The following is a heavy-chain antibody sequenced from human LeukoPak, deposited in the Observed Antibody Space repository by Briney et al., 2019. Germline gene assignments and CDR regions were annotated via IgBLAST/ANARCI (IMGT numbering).Heavy chain of an antibody. Sequence: GGSLRLSCAASGIIITSYWMSWVRQTPGKGLEWVANIKQDGSEKNYVDSVKGRFTIFRDNARNSLYLQMNSLRAEDTAVYYCARAGLWGDSDGDYFGHWGQGTLVTVSS. V-gene: IGHV3-7*01. CDR1: GIIITSYW. CDR2: IKQDGSEK. D-gene: IGHD2-21*01. J-gene: IGHJ4*02. CDR3: ARAGLWGDSDGDYFGH.